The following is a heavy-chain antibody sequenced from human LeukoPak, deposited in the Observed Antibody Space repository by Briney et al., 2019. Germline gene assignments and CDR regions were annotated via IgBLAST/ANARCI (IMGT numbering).Heavy chain of an antibody. V-gene: IGHV3-23*01. Sequence: GGSLRLSCAASGFTFNTYAMSWVRQAPGKGLEWVPVISGSGGSTYYADSVKGRFTISRDNSKNTLYLQMNSLRAEDTAVYYCAKGGSGSWADYYYYMDVWGKGTTVTVSS. CDR2: ISGSGGST. D-gene: IGHD3-10*01. J-gene: IGHJ6*03. CDR1: GFTFNTYA. CDR3: AKGGSGSWADYYYYMDV.